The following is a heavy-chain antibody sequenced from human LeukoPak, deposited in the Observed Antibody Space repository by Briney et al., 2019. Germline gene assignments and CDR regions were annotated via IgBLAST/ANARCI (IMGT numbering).Heavy chain of an antibody. D-gene: IGHD2-21*02. Sequence: SETLSLTCTVSGDSVSSGGYYWSWIRQPPGKGLEWIGYIYYSGSTNYNPSLKSRVTISVDTSKNQFSLRLNSVTAADTAVYYCARARRDEYYFDYWGQGTLVTVSS. CDR3: ARARRDEYYFDY. CDR2: IYYSGST. V-gene: IGHV4-61*08. CDR1: GDSVSSGGYY. J-gene: IGHJ4*02.